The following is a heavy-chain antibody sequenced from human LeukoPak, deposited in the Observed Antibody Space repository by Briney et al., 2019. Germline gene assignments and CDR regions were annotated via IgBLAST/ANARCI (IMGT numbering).Heavy chain of an antibody. CDR2: IIPILGIA. V-gene: IGHV1-69*04. CDR1: GGTFSSYA. D-gene: IGHD3-10*01. CDR3: ARGRYYYGSGSYYTYYFDY. J-gene: IGHJ4*02. Sequence: ASVTVSCKASGGTFSSYAISWVRQAPGQGLEWMGSIIPILGIANYAQKFQGRVTITADKSTSTAYMELSSLRSEGTAVYYCARGRYYYGSGSYYTYYFDYWGQGTLVTVSS.